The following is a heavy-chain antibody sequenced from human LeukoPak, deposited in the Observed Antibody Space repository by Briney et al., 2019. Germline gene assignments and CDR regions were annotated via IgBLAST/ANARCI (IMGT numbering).Heavy chain of an antibody. Sequence: GGSLRLSCAASGFTFDDYAMHWVRQAPGKGLEWVSLISGDGGSTYYADSVKGRFTISRDNSKNSLYLQMNSQRTEDTALYYRAKDMGDLEYFQHWGQGTLVTVSS. CDR2: ISGDGGST. CDR1: GFTFDDYA. CDR3: AKDMGDLEYFQH. J-gene: IGHJ1*01. V-gene: IGHV3-43*02.